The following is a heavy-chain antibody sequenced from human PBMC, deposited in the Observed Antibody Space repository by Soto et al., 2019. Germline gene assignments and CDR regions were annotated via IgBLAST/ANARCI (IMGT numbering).Heavy chain of an antibody. Sequence: QVQLVQSGAEVKKPGASVKVSCKASGFTFTNYYIHWVRQAPGQGLVWMGLINPSGGGTFYAQKFQGRVTVTRDTSTGTVYMELSNLRSEDTAVYFCARDSGDTTLRQWGRSFHYWGQGTLVTVSS. CDR2: INPSGGGT. CDR3: ARDSGDTTLRQWGRSFHY. CDR1: GFTFTNYY. V-gene: IGHV1-46*01. J-gene: IGHJ4*02. D-gene: IGHD1-1*01.